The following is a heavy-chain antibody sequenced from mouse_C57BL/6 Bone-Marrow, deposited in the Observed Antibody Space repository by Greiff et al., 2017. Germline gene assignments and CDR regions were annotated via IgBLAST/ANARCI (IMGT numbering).Heavy chain of an antibody. CDR3: AREKVATLYYFGG. J-gene: IGHJ2*01. CDR1: GYTFTSYW. CDR2: IYPGSGST. V-gene: IGHV1-55*01. Sequence: VQLQQPGAELVKPGASVKMSCKASGYTFTSYWITWVKQRPGQGLEWVGDIYPGSGSTNYNEKFKSKATLTVDTSSSTAYMQLSSLTSEDSAVYYCAREKVATLYYFGGWGQGTTLTVSS. D-gene: IGHD6-1*01.